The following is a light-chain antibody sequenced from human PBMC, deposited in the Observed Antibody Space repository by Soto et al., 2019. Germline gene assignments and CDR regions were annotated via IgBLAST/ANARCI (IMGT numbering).Light chain of an antibody. CDR3: SSYTITSTVV. CDR2: DVS. J-gene: IGLJ2*01. CDR1: SSDVGGYNY. V-gene: IGLV2-14*01. Sequence: QSALTQPASVSGSPGQSITISCTGTSSDVGGYNYVSWYQQHPGKAPKLMIYDVSNRPSGVSNRFSGSKSGNTASLTISGHQAEDEADYYCSSYTITSTVVFGGGTKLTVL.